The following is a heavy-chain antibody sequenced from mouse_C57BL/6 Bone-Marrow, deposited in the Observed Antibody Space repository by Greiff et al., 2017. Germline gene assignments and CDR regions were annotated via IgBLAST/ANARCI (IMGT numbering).Heavy chain of an antibody. Sequence: QVQLQQPGAELVRPGSSVKLSCKASGYTFTSYWMDWVKQRPGQGLEWIGNIYPSDSETHYNQKFKDKATFTVDTSSSTAYMQLSSLTSEDSAVYYCARYGYYRWYAMDYGGQGTSVTVSS. J-gene: IGHJ4*01. CDR2: IYPSDSET. CDR1: GYTFTSYW. V-gene: IGHV1-61*01. CDR3: ARYGYYRWYAMDY. D-gene: IGHD2-3*01.